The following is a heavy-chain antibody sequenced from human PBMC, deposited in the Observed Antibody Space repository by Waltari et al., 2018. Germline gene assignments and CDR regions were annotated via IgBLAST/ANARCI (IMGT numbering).Heavy chain of an antibody. CDR2: INPRTGGT. J-gene: IGHJ4*02. CDR3: ARAWKWLQLGIES. CDR1: GYSFFDHY. V-gene: IGHV1-2*02. D-gene: IGHD5-12*01. Sequence: QVQLVQSGPEVRTPGDSVTVACKPSGYSFFDHYIYWVRQAPGQGLEWMGWINPRTGGTKYARNFLDRVTMTKDTSIATAHMELNRLTSDDTAIYYCARAWKWLQLGIESWGQGTLVSVS.